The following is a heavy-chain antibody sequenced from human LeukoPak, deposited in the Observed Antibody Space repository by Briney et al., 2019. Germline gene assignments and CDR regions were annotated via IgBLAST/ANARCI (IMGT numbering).Heavy chain of an antibody. J-gene: IGHJ4*02. CDR2: ISDDGKSK. CDR1: GFSFISYG. V-gene: IGHV3-30*18. CDR3: AKRPSDYGDYVTYFDY. D-gene: IGHD4-17*01. Sequence: GGSLRLSCAASGFSFISYGMHWVRQAPGKGLEWVGVISDDGKSKDYADSVKGRFTISRDNSKDTLYLQMNSLRAEDTAVYYCAKRPSDYGDYVTYFDYWGQGTLVTVSS.